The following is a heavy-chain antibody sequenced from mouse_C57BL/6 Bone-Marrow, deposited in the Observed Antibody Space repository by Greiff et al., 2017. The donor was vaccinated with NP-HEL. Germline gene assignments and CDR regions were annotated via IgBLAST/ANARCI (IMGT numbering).Heavy chain of an antibody. Sequence: VQLVESGPGLVQPSQSLSITCTVSGFSLTSYGVHWVRQSPGKGLEWLGVIWSGGSTDYNAAFISRLSISKDNSKSQVFFKMNSLQADDTAIYYCARDYYGSWFAYWGQGTLVTVSA. J-gene: IGHJ3*01. V-gene: IGHV2-2*01. CDR2: IWSGGST. CDR1: GFSLTSYG. CDR3: ARDYYGSWFAY. D-gene: IGHD1-1*01.